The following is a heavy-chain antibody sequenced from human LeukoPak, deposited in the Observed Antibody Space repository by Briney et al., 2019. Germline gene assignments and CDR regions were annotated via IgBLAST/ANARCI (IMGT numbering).Heavy chain of an antibody. J-gene: IGHJ5*02. CDR1: GGSISSYY. V-gene: IGHV4-59*01. CDR3: ARSLDYYGSGRPFDP. Sequence: MSWETLSLTCTVSGGSISSYYWRWIREPPGKGLEWIGYIYYSERTKYNPSLKSRVTISVDTSKNQFSLKLSSVTAAATAVYYCARSLDYYGSGRPFDPWGQGTLVTVSS. CDR2: IYYSERT. D-gene: IGHD3-10*01.